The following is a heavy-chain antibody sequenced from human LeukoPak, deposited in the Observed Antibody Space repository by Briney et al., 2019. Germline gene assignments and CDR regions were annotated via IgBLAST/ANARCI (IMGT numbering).Heavy chain of an antibody. D-gene: IGHD2-21*01. CDR1: GFTVSSNY. CDR3: AKEARVIARWVGAFDI. CDR2: IYSGGST. Sequence: PGGSLRLSCAASGFTVSSNYMSWVRQAPGKGLEWVSVIYSGGSTYYADSVKGRFTISRDNSKNTLYLQMNSLRAEDTAVYYCAKEARVIARWVGAFDIWGQGTMVTVSS. V-gene: IGHV3-53*01. J-gene: IGHJ3*02.